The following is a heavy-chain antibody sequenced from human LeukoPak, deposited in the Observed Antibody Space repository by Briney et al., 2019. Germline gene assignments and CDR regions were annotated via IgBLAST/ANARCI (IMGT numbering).Heavy chain of an antibody. CDR1: GGSISSGSYY. CDR3: ARSLLWFGECWFDP. D-gene: IGHD3-10*01. V-gene: IGHV4-61*02. CDR2: IYSSGST. J-gene: IGHJ5*02. Sequence: SQTLSLTCTVSGGSISSGSYYWSWIRQPAGKGLEWIGRIYSSGSTNYNPSLKSRVTISLDTSKNQFSLKLSSVTAADTAVYYCARSLLWFGECWFDPWGQGTLVTVSS.